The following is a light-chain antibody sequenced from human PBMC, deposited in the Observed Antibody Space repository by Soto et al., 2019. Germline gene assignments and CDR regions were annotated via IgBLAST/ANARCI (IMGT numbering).Light chain of an antibody. Sequence: QSALTQPASVSGSPGQSITISCTGTSSDVGSYNLVSWYQQHPGKAPKFIIYEGSKRPSGVSNRFSGSKSGDTASLTISGLQAEDEADYYCCAYAGSNTYVLGSGTKLTVL. J-gene: IGLJ1*01. CDR1: SSDVGSYNL. CDR3: CAYAGSNTYV. V-gene: IGLV2-23*01. CDR2: EGS.